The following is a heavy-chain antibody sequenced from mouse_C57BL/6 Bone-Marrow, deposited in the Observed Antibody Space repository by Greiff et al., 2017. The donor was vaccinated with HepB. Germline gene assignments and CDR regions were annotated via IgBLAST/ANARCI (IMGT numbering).Heavy chain of an antibody. Sequence: EVHLVESGPSLVRPSQTLSLTCTVTGFSINSDCYWIWIRQFPGNKLEYIGYTFYSGITYYNPSLESRTYITRDTSKNQFSLKLSSVTTEDTATYYCARGLGGSSSPGAMDYWGQGTSVTVSS. CDR1: GFSINSDCY. D-gene: IGHD1-1*01. V-gene: IGHV3-3*01. CDR2: TFYSGIT. CDR3: ARGLGGSSSPGAMDY. J-gene: IGHJ4*01.